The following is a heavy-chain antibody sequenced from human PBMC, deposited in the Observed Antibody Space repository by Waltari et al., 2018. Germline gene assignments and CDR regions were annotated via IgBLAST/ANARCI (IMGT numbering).Heavy chain of an antibody. J-gene: IGHJ4*02. V-gene: IGHV3-23*04. D-gene: IGHD1-1*01. CDR3: ARCGRGVDSSASCLDH. CDR1: GFTFSSYA. CDR2: ISGSGGST. Sequence: EVQLVESGGGLVQPGGSLRLSCAASGFTFSSYAMSWVRQAPGKGLGWVSAISGSGGSTYYADSWKVRFTISRDNSKNTLNLEMNSLRAEDTAVYFCARCGRGVDSSASCLDHWGQGALVTVSS.